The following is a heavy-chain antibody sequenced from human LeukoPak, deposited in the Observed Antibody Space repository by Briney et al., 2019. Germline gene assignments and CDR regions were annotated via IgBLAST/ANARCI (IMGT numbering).Heavy chain of an antibody. V-gene: IGHV4-38-2*02. CDR3: ARDPYCSDGSCYPFDS. CDR1: GYSINSGYY. CDR2: IHHSGNT. Sequence: SETLSLTCAVSGYSINSGYYWGWIRQPPGKGLEWIGSIHHSGNTYYNPSLKSRVTMSIDTSGNQFSLRLSSVTATDTAVYYCARDPYCSDGSCYPFDSWGPGTLVTVSS. J-gene: IGHJ4*02. D-gene: IGHD2-15*01.